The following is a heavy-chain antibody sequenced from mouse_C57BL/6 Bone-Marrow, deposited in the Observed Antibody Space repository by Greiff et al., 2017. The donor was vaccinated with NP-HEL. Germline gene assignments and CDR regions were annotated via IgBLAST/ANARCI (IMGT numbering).Heavy chain of an antibody. V-gene: IGHV3-6*01. CDR1: GYSITSGYY. D-gene: IGHD4-1*01. CDR2: ISYDGSN. J-gene: IGHJ1*03. CDR3: ARESGDWYFDV. Sequence: EVQLVESGPGLVKPSQSLSLTCSVTGYSITSGYYWNWIRQFPGNKLEWMRYISYDGSNNYNPSLKNRISITRDTSKNQFFLKLNSVTTEDTATYYCARESGDWYFDVWGTGTTVTVSS.